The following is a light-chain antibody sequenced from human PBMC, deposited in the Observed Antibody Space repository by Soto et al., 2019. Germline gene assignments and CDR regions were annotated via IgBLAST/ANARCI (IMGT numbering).Light chain of an antibody. CDR3: SSYTSTSTVV. Sequence: QSALTQPASVSGSPGQSITISCTGTSSDVGGYNYVSWYQHHPGKAPKLMIYDVGNRPSGVSNRFSGSKSDNTASLTISGLQAEDEADYYCSSYTSTSTVVFGGGTKLTVL. V-gene: IGLV2-14*03. CDR2: DVG. J-gene: IGLJ2*01. CDR1: SSDVGGYNY.